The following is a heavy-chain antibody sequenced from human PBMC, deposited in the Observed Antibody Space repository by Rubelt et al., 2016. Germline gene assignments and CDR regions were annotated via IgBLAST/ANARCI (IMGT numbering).Heavy chain of an antibody. CDR1: GGSISSSSYY. J-gene: IGHJ4*02. CDR2: VYYTGST. V-gene: IGHV4-31*03. D-gene: IGHD3-22*01. Sequence: QVQLQESGPGLVKPSETLSLTCTVSGGSISSSSYYWGWIRQHPGEGLEWIGYVYYTGSTYYNQSLKSRVTILVDTSKNQFSLKRSSVTAADTAGYYCAREIPLDSSGPLGDYWGQGTLVTVSS. CDR3: AREIPLDSSGPLGDY.